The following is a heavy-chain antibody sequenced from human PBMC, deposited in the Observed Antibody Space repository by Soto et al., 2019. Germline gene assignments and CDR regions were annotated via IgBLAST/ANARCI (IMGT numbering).Heavy chain of an antibody. D-gene: IGHD3-22*01. V-gene: IGHV1-69*13. CDR3: ARESRDYYYDSIPAALY. J-gene: IGHJ4*02. CDR2: IIPIFGTA. Sequence: SVKVSCKASGGTFSSYAISWVRQAPGQGLEWMGGIIPIFGTANYAQKFQGRVTITADESTSTAYMELSSLRSEDTAVYYCARESRDYYYDSIPAALYWGQGTRVTVSS. CDR1: GGTFSSYA.